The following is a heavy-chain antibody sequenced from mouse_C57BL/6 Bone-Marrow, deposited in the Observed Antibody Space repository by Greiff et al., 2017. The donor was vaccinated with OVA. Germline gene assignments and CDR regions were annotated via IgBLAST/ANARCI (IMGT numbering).Heavy chain of an antibody. Sequence: VQLQQSGAELVRPGASVTLSCKASGYTFTDYEMHWVKQTPVHGLEWIGAIDPETGGTAYNQKFKGKAILTADKSSSTAYMELRSLTSEDSAVDYCTRGYSKYYAMDYWGQGTSVTVSS. D-gene: IGHD2-5*01. CDR1: GYTFTDYE. CDR2: IDPETGGT. V-gene: IGHV1-15*01. CDR3: TRGYSKYYAMDY. J-gene: IGHJ4*01.